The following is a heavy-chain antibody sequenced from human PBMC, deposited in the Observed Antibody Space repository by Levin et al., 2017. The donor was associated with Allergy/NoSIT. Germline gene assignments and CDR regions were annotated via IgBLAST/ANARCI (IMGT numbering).Heavy chain of an antibody. D-gene: IGHD1-26*01. V-gene: IGHV3-74*01. CDR3: ARSQDSGRHMDY. Sequence: AGGSLRLSCVASGFTFSTYWMHWVRQAPGKGLVWVSRGNSDGTNTSYADSVKGRFTCSRDNAKKTVYLEMNNLTAEDTAMYYCARSQDSGRHMDYWGQGILVSVSS. CDR1: GFTFSTYW. J-gene: IGHJ4*02. CDR2: GNSDGTNT.